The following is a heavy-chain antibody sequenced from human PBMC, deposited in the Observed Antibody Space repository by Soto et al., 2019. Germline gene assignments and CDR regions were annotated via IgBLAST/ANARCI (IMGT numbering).Heavy chain of an antibody. CDR2: VKSNADGGSG. V-gene: IGHV3-15*07. CDR3: TTDSRTTLPEIRFDY. D-gene: IGHD1-26*01. CDR1: GFPFNNAW. Sequence: GGSLRLSCAASGFPFNNAWINWVRQVPGKGLERVGRVKSNADGGSGDYAAPVKGRFVVSRDDSKDIVYLQMNSLKIEDAGVYYCTTDSRTTLPEIRFDYWGHGTQVTVSS. J-gene: IGHJ4*01.